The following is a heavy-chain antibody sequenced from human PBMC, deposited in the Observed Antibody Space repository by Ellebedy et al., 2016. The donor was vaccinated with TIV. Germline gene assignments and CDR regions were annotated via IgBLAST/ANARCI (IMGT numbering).Heavy chain of an antibody. V-gene: IGHV1-69*06. CDR3: ARSDLRYYYYGMDV. J-gene: IGHJ6*02. Sequence: SVKVSXXASGGTFSSYAISWVRQAPGQGLEWMGGIIPIFGTANYAQKFQGRVTITADKSTSTAYMELSSLRSEDTAVYYCARSDLRYYYYGMDVWGQGTTVTVSS. D-gene: IGHD2-21*02. CDR1: GGTFSSYA. CDR2: IIPIFGTA.